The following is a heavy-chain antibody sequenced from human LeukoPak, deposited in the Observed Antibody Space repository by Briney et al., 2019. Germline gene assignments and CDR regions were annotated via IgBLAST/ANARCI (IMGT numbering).Heavy chain of an antibody. J-gene: IGHJ4*02. CDR2: MYPGDSDT. D-gene: IGHD2/OR15-2a*01. CDR3: ARRGSTSEYFDY. CDR1: GYSFSNYW. Sequence: GESLKISCKGSGYSFSNYWIGWVRQMPGKGLEWMGIMYPGDSDTRYSPSFQGQVTFSADKSTSTAYLHWSSLRASDTAIYYCARRGSTSEYFDYWGPGTLVTV. V-gene: IGHV5-51*01.